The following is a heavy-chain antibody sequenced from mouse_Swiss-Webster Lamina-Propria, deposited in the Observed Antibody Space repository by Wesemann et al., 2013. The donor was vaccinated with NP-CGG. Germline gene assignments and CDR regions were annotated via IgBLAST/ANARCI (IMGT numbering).Heavy chain of an antibody. CDR2: GNGDT. CDR3: ARYYYGSSSYYFDY. J-gene: IGHJ2*01. V-gene: IGHV1-12*01. Sequence: GNGDTSYNQKFKGKATLTVDKSSSTAYMQLSSLTSEDSAVYFCARYYYGSSSYYFDYWGQGTTLTVSS. D-gene: IGHD1-1*01.